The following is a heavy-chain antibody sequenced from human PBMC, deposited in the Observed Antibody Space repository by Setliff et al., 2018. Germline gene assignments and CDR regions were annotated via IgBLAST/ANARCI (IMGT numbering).Heavy chain of an antibody. CDR1: GGSISSSSYY. D-gene: IGHD2-2*01. J-gene: IGHJ6*03. CDR3: ARTGGSSTPGGFYYFYYYMDV. Sequence: KTSETLSLTCTVSGGSISSSSYYWGWIRQPPGKGLEWIGSIYYSGSTYYNPSLKSRVTISVDTSKNQFSLNLSSVTAAGTAVYYWARTGGSSTPGGFYYFYYYMDVWGKGTTVTVSS. CDR2: IYYSGST. V-gene: IGHV4-39*01.